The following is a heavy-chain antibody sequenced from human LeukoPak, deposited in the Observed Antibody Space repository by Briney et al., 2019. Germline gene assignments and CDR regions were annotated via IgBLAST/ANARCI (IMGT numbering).Heavy chain of an antibody. Sequence: ASVKVSCKASGYTFTGYYMHWVRQAPGQGLEWMGWINPNSGGTNYAQKFQGRVTMTRDTSISTAYMELSRLRSDDTAVYYCARGVVDSSGQSGPYWGQGTLVTVSS. J-gene: IGHJ4*02. CDR1: GYTFTGYY. CDR3: ARGVVDSSGQSGPY. D-gene: IGHD3-22*01. CDR2: INPNSGGT. V-gene: IGHV1-2*02.